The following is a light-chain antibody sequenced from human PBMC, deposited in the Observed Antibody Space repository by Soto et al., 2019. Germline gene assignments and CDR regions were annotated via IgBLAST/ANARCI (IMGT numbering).Light chain of an antibody. Sequence: DIQMTQSPSSLSASIGDRVTITCQASQDVXXXLNWYQQKPGKAPKLLIYDASILETGVPSRFSGSGSGTXXTFXXXSLXXXDXXXXXXXXXXXLPYTFGQGTKLEIK. CDR3: XXXXXLPYT. V-gene: IGKV1-33*01. CDR1: QDVXXX. CDR2: DAS. J-gene: IGKJ2*01.